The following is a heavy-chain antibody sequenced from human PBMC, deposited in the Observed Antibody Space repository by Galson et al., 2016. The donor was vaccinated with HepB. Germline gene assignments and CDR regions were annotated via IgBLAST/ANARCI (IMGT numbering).Heavy chain of an antibody. D-gene: IGHD3-9*01. V-gene: IGHV5-10-1*01. CDR3: ARPSAGYDILTGHYYYYGMDV. CDR2: IDPSDSYT. J-gene: IGHJ6*02. Sequence: QSGAEVKKPGESLRISCKGSGYSFTSYWISWVRQMPGKGLEWMGRIDPSDSYTNYSPSFQGHVTISADKSISTAYLQWSSLKASDTAMYYCARPSAGYDILTGHYYYYGMDVWVQGTTVTVSS. CDR1: GYSFTSYW.